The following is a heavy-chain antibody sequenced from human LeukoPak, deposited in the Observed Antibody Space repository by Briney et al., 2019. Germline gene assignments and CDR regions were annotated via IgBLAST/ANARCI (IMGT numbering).Heavy chain of an antibody. J-gene: IGHJ4*02. Sequence: SETLSLTCTVSGASISDYYWNWIRQPPGKGPEWIGYIYYSGSTNYNPSLKSRVTISVDTSKNQFSLNLSSVTAADTAVYYCLGGRGWLPDYWGQGALVTVSS. CDR3: LGGRGWLPDY. D-gene: IGHD1-26*01. CDR1: GASISDYY. V-gene: IGHV4-59*03. CDR2: IYYSGST.